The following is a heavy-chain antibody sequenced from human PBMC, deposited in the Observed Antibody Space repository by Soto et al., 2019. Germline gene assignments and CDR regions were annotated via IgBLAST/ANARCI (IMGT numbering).Heavy chain of an antibody. CDR3: AKTSSSWYAGAFDI. V-gene: IGHV5-51*01. D-gene: IGHD6-13*01. Sequence: EXLKISCKGSGYSFTTYWIVWVRQMPGKGLEWMGIIYPGDSDTRYSPSFQGQVTISADKSISTAYLQWSSLKASDTAMYYCAKTSSSWYAGAFDIWGQGTMVTVSS. J-gene: IGHJ3*02. CDR1: GYSFTTYW. CDR2: IYPGDSDT.